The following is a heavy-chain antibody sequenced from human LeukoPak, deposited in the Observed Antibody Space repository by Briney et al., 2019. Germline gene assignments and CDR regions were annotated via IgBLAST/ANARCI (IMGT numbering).Heavy chain of an antibody. CDR1: GGTFSSYA. V-gene: IGHV1-69*06. CDR3: ARGAPVTTSREYYGMDV. CDR2: IIPIFGTA. Sequence: GASVKVSCKASGGTFSSYAISWVRQAPGQGLEWMGGIIPIFGTANYAQKFQGRVTITADKSTSTAYMELSSLRSEDTAVYYCARGAPVTTSREYYGMDVWGQGTTVTVSS. J-gene: IGHJ6*02. D-gene: IGHD4-17*01.